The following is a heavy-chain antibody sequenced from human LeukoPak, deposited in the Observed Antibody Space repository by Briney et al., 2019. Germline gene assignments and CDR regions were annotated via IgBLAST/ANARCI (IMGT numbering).Heavy chain of an antibody. Sequence: GGSLKLSCAASGFTVSSNYMSWVRQAPGKGLEWVSVIYSVGRTYYADSVKGRFTISRDNSKNTLYLQMNSLKTEDTAVYYCTSALLGSPSPTLYYYYYMDVWGKGTTVTVSS. CDR3: TSALLGSPSPTLYYYYYMDV. V-gene: IGHV3-66*01. D-gene: IGHD1-26*01. CDR2: IYSVGRT. J-gene: IGHJ6*03. CDR1: GFTVSSNY.